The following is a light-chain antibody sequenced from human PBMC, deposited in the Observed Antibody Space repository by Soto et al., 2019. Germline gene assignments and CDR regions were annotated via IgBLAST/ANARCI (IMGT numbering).Light chain of an antibody. V-gene: IGLV3-21*02. CDR1: NTGSKR. CDR2: DDT. CDR3: QVWDSSSDHVV. Sequence: SYELTQPPSVSVAPLQTASFTGGGNNTGSKRVHWYQQKPGQAPVLVVYDDTDRPSGIPERFSGSNSGNTATLTISRVEAGDEADYYCQVWDSSSDHVVFGGGTKVTVL. J-gene: IGLJ2*01.